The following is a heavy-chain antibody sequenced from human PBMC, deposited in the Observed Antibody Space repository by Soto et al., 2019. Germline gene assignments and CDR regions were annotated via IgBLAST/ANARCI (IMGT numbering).Heavy chain of an antibody. V-gene: IGHV1-18*04. CDR1: GYTFTSYG. J-gene: IGHJ4*02. CDR3: ARDLGYCTNGVCSYYFDY. Sequence: QVQLVQSGAEVKKPGASVKVSCKASGYTFTSYGISWVRQAPGQGLEWMGWISAYNGNTNYAQKLQGRVTMTTDTSTSTAYMELRSLRSDDTAVYYCARDLGYCTNGVCSYYFDYWGQGTLVTVSS. D-gene: IGHD2-8*01. CDR2: ISAYNGNT.